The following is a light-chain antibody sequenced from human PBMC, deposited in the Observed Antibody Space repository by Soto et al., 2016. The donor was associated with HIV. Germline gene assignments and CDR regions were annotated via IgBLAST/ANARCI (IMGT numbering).Light chain of an antibody. J-gene: IGLJ2*01. CDR3: QVWDSSSDHPNVV. Sequence: SYELTQPPSVSVAPGKTAKITCGGNNIGSKSVHWYQQKPGQAPVLVVYGDSDRPSGIPERFSGSNSGNTATLTISRVEAGDEADYYCQVWDSSSDHPNVVFGGGTKLTVL. V-gene: IGLV3-21*03. CDR1: NIGSKS. CDR2: GDS.